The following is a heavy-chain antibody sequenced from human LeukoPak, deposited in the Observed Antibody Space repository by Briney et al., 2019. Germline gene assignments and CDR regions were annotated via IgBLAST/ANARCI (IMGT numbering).Heavy chain of an antibody. CDR3: AIRRDGYNYDY. CDR1: GGSISSYY. CDR2: IYYSGST. Sequence: PSETLSLTCTVSGGSISSYYWSWIRQPPGKGLEWIGYIYYSGSTNYNPSLKSQVTISVDTSKNQFSLKLSSVTAADTAVYYCAIRRDGYNYDYWGQGTLVTVSS. J-gene: IGHJ4*02. D-gene: IGHD5-24*01. V-gene: IGHV4-59*08.